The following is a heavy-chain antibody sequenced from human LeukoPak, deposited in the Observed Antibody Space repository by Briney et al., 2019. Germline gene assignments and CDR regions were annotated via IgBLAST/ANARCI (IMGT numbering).Heavy chain of an antibody. Sequence: GSLRLSCAVSGYTFSDHFIDWIRQPPGKRLEWIGEIDHSGSTQYNPSLKSRVTISLDTSKKQFSLKLTSLTAADTAFYYCARYGMAAEGIWWFDPWGQGTLVTVSS. CDR1: GYTFSDHF. V-gene: IGHV4-34*01. J-gene: IGHJ5*02. CDR3: ARYGMAAEGIWWFDP. D-gene: IGHD6-13*01. CDR2: IDHSGST.